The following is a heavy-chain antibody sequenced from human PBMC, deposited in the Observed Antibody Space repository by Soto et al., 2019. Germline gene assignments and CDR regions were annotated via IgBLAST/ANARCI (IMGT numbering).Heavy chain of an antibody. V-gene: IGHV5-10-1*01. Sequence: PGESLKISCQAFEYSFRIYWISWVRQKPEGGLEWMGRVDPNDSFATYSPSFEGHVSISVGKSTNIVYLKWRSLRASDTATYYCALHQSGSGNSNFDFWGQGTPVTVSS. D-gene: IGHD3-10*01. CDR1: EYSFRIYW. J-gene: IGHJ4*02. CDR2: VDPNDSFA. CDR3: ALHQSGSGNSNFDF.